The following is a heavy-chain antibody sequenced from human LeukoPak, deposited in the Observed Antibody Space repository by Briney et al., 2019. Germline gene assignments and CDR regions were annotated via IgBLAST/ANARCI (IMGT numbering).Heavy chain of an antibody. CDR3: AKHGSGWSFDY. CDR2: IQNTGGT. CDR1: SASISRYY. Sequence: SETLSLTCTVSSASISRYYWGWIRQPPGKGLEWIGYIQNTGGTNYNPSLKSRVSISKDTSKNQFSLKVSSVTAADTAVYYCAKHGSGWSFDYWGQGTLVTVSS. V-gene: IGHV4-59*01. J-gene: IGHJ4*02. D-gene: IGHD6-19*01.